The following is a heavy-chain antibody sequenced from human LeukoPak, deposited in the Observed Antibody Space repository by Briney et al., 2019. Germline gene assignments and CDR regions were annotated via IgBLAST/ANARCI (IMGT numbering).Heavy chain of an antibody. Sequence: PGGSLRLSCAASGFTFSSYAMNWVRQAPGKGLEWVSVIYSGGGTYDADSVKGRFTISRDNSKNTLYLQMNSLRAEDTAVYYCARDKLYSSGRFFDYWGQGTLVTVSS. CDR1: GFTFSSYA. J-gene: IGHJ4*02. V-gene: IGHV3-66*01. CDR3: ARDKLYSSGRFFDY. D-gene: IGHD6-19*01. CDR2: IYSGGGT.